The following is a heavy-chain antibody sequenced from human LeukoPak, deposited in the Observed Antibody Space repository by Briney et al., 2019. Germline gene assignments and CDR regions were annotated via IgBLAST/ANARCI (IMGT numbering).Heavy chain of an antibody. V-gene: IGHV1-69*05. CDR3: ARPNYYDSSGSMEYDAFDI. CDR1: GGTFSSYA. Sequence: SSVKVSCKASGGTFSSYAISWVRQAPGQGLEWMGGIIPIFGTANYAQKFQGRVTITTDESTSTAYMELSSLRSEDTAVYYCARPNYYDSSGSMEYDAFDIWSQGTMVTVSS. CDR2: IIPIFGTA. D-gene: IGHD3-22*01. J-gene: IGHJ3*02.